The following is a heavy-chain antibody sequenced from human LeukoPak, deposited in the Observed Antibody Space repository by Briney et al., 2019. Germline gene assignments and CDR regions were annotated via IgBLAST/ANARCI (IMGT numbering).Heavy chain of an antibody. D-gene: IGHD6-13*01. CDR2: ISYDGSNK. J-gene: IGHJ4*02. Sequence: GRSLRLSCAASGFTFNSYGIHWVRQAPGKGLEWVAAISYDGSNKYYADSVKGRFTISRDNAKKSLYLQMNSLRADDTAVYYCTRDEDEELVRDYWGQGTLVTVSS. V-gene: IGHV3-30*03. CDR1: GFTFNSYG. CDR3: TRDEDEELVRDY.